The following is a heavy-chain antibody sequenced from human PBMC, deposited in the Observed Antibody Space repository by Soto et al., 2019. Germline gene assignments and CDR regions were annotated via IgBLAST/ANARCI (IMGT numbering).Heavy chain of an antibody. CDR2: IHYVGST. CDR1: GDSISSGYW. J-gene: IGHJ4*02. CDR3: ARGVGAVARYYFDY. Sequence: QVQLQESGPGLVKPSGTLSLTCTFSGDSISSGYWWSWVRQPPGKGLEWIGEIHYVGSTNYNPSLKSRVTLSVDKSKKQFSLNLSSVTAADTAVYYCARGVGAVARYYFDYWGQGILVTVSS. D-gene: IGHD6-19*01. V-gene: IGHV4-4*02.